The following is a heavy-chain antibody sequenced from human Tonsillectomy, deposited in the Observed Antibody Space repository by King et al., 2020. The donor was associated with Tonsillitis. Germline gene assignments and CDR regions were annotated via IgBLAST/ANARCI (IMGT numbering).Heavy chain of an antibody. CDR2: ISYYGSNK. CDR1: GFTFSSYG. V-gene: IGHV3-30*18. D-gene: IGHD3-22*01. J-gene: IGHJ4*02. Sequence: QLVQSGGGVVQPGRSLRLSCAASGFTFSSYGMHWVRQAPGKGLEWVAVISYYGSNKYYADSVKGRFTISRDNSKNTLYLQMNSLRAEDTAVYYCAKDHPEYYYDNSGYYYWGQGTLVTVSS. CDR3: AKDHPEYYYDNSGYYY.